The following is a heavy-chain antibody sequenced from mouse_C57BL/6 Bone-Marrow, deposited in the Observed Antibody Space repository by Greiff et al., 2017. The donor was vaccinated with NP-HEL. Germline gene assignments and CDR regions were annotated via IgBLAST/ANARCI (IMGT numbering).Heavy chain of an antibody. V-gene: IGHV1-26*01. CDR1: GYTFTDYY. CDR2: INPNNGGT. D-gene: IGHD1-1*01. CDR3: ASGTTVVAWYFDV. Sequence: VQLQQSGPELVKPGASVKISCKASGYTFTDYYMNWVKQSHGKSLEWIGDINPNNGGTSYNQKFKGKATLTVDKSSSTAYMELRSLTSEDSAVYYCASGTTVVAWYFDVWGTGTTVTVSS. J-gene: IGHJ1*03.